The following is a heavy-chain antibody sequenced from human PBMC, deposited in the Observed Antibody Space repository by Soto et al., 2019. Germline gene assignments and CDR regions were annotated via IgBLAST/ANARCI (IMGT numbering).Heavy chain of an antibody. V-gene: IGHV4-38-2*02. D-gene: IGHD3-22*01. J-gene: IGHJ4*02. Sequence: SETLSLTCAVSGYSISSGYYWGWIRQPPGKGLEWIGSIYHSGSTYYNPSLKSRVTISVDTSKNQFSLKLSSVTAADTAVYYCAREYYYDSSGYSEPFDYWGQGTLVTVSS. CDR1: GYSISSGYY. CDR2: IYHSGST. CDR3: AREYYYDSSGYSEPFDY.